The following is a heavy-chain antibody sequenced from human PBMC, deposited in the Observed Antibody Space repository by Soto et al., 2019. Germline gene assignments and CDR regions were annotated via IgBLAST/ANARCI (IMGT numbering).Heavy chain of an antibody. D-gene: IGHD3-3*01. CDR1: GFTFSSYA. V-gene: IGHV3-30-3*01. Sequence: QVRLVESGGGVVQPGRSLRLSCAASGFTFSSYAMHWVRQAPGKGLEWLAIISYDGTNKYYADSVKGRFTISRDNSMVRRYLQLNRLIYEQAAIFYCGATFRSGPFGQEYFRHWGQGPLVTLSS. CDR2: ISYDGTNK. J-gene: IGHJ1*01. CDR3: GATFRSGPFGQEYFRH.